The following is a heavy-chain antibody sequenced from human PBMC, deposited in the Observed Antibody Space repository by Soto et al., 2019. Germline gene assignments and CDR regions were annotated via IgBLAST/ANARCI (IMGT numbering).Heavy chain of an antibody. Sequence: QVQLQQWGAGLLKPSETLSLTCPVYAGSFSGYYWSWIRQPPGKGLEWIGGITQGGSTHYDPSLKSRVTISVDTSKNQFSLNLSSVTSADTAVYYCARDPDIWGQGTLVTVSS. D-gene: IGHD2-15*01. CDR3: ARDPDI. CDR1: AGSFSGYY. J-gene: IGHJ4*02. CDR2: ITQGGST. V-gene: IGHV4-34*01.